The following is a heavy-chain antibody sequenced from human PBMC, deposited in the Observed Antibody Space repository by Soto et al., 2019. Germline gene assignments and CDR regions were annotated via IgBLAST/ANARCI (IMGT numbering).Heavy chain of an antibody. CDR3: ADGGEWAFDFDY. V-gene: IGHV3-23*01. CDR2: ISAGGSST. J-gene: IGHJ4*02. Sequence: GESLKISCAASGFTFSSYAMSWVRQAPGKGLEWVSGISAGGSSTYYPDSVKGRFTISRDNSKNTLCLQMNSLRVEDTAVYYCADGGEWAFDFDYWGQGTLVTVS. D-gene: IGHD3-10*01. CDR1: GFTFSSYA.